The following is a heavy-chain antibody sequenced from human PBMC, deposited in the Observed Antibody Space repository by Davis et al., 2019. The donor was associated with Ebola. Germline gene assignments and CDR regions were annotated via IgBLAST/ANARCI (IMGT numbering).Heavy chain of an antibody. J-gene: IGHJ6*03. CDR3: ARVRITIFRRHYYYMDV. D-gene: IGHD3-3*01. CDR2: IYYSGST. CDR1: GGSVSSGSYY. Sequence: PSETLSLTCTVSGGSVSSGSYYWSWIRQPPGKGLEWIGYIYYSGSTNYNPSLKSRVTISVDTSKNQFSLKLSSVTAADTAVYYCARVRITIFRRHYYYMDVWGKGTTVTVSS. V-gene: IGHV4-61*01.